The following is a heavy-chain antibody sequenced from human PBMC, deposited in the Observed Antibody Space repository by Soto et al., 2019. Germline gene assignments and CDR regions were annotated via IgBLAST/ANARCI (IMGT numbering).Heavy chain of an antibody. V-gene: IGHV3-30*18. Sequence: SLRLSCAASGFTFSSYGMHWVRQAPGKGLGWVAVISYDGSNKYYADSVKGRFTISRDNSKNTLYLQMNSLRAEDTAVYYCAKDPKQWLARAGLFDPWGQGTLVTVSS. J-gene: IGHJ5*02. CDR1: GFTFSSYG. CDR2: ISYDGSNK. D-gene: IGHD6-19*01. CDR3: AKDPKQWLARAGLFDP.